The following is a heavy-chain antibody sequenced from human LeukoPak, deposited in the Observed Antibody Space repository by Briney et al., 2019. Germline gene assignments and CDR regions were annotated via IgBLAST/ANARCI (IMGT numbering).Heavy chain of an antibody. J-gene: IGHJ3*02. CDR1: GGSISGHY. D-gene: IGHD2-2*02. CDR3: ARDAVGYCSSGHCYNRRNVFDI. Sequence: SETLSLTRAVSGGSISGHYWHWIRRPPGERLEWIGYIYFNGNTNYNPSLWGRVTISVDTSKNQFSLNVTSVTAADTAVYYCARDAVGYCSSGHCYNRRNVFDIWGQGKMVIVSS. CDR2: IYFNGNT. V-gene: IGHV4-59*11.